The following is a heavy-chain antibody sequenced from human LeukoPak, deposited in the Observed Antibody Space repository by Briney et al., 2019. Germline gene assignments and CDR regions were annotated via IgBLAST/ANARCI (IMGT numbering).Heavy chain of an antibody. CDR3: VKGDSSGFGGQTDY. J-gene: IGHJ4*02. CDR2: TSSNGGST. CDR1: GFTFSSYA. D-gene: IGHD6-19*01. Sequence: GGSLRLSCSASGFTFSSYAMHWVRQAPGKGLEYVSATSSNGGSTYYADSVKGRFTISRDNSKNTLYLQMSSLRAEDTAVYYCVKGDSSGFGGQTDYWGQGTLATVSS. V-gene: IGHV3-64D*06.